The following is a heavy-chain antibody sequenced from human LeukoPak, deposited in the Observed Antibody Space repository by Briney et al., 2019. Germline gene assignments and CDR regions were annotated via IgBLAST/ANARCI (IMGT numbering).Heavy chain of an antibody. CDR1: GGTFSSYA. J-gene: IGHJ5*02. D-gene: IGHD1-26*01. CDR2: IIPIFGTA. Sequence: SVKVSCKASGGTFSSYAISWVRQAPGQGLEWMGGIIPIFGTANYAQKFQGRVTITADKSTSTAYMELSSLRSGDTAVYYCARGGDYYIHNNWFDPWGQGTLVTVSS. CDR3: ARGGDYYIHNNWFDP. V-gene: IGHV1-69*06.